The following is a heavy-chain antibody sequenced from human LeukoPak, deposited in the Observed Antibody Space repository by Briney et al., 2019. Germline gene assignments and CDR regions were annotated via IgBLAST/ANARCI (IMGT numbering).Heavy chain of an antibody. CDR2: IYSGGST. D-gene: IGHD3-22*01. CDR3: ARDHSGYYN. J-gene: IGHJ4*02. Sequence: PGGSLRLSCTASAFTVSSNYMNWVRQAPGKGLEWVSVIYSGGSTYYADSVKGRFTISRDNSKNTLYLQMNSLRAEDTAVYYCARDHSGYYNWGQGTLVTVSS. CDR1: AFTVSSNY. V-gene: IGHV3-53*01.